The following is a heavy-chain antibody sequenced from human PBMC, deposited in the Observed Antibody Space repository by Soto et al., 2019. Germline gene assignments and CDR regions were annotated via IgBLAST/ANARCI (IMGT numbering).Heavy chain of an antibody. CDR1: GYSFTSYW. D-gene: IGHD2-8*02. Sequence: PGESLKISCKGSGYSFTSYWIGWVRQMPGKGLEWMGIIYPGDSDTRYSPSFQGQVTISADKSISTAYLQWSSLKASDTAMYYCARLTDPNYYYYYGMDVWGQGTTVTVSS. CDR3: ARLTDPNYYYYYGMDV. J-gene: IGHJ6*02. V-gene: IGHV5-51*01. CDR2: IYPGDSDT.